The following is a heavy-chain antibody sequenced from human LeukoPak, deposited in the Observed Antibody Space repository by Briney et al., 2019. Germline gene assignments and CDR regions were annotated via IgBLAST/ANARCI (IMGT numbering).Heavy chain of an antibody. CDR1: GFTFSGSA. Sequence: GGSLRLSCAASGFTFSGSAMHWVRQASGKGLEWVGRIRSKANSYATAYAASVKGRFTISRDDSKNAAYLQMNSLKTEDTAVYYCTRHFRGEHLIVATTREPYFDYWGQGTLVTVSS. CDR3: TRHFRGEHLIVATTREPYFDY. J-gene: IGHJ4*02. V-gene: IGHV3-73*01. D-gene: IGHD5-12*01. CDR2: IRSKANSYAT.